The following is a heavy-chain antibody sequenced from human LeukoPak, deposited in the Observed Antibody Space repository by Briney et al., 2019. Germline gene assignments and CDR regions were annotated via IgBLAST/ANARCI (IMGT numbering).Heavy chain of an antibody. CDR2: INHSGST. J-gene: IGHJ3*02. Sequence: PSETLSLTCTVSGGSISTFFWSWVRQPAGKGLEWIGEINHSGSTNYNPSLKSRVTISVDTSKNQFSLKLSSVTAADTAVYYCASGRADAFDIWGQGTMVTVSS. CDR3: ASGRADAFDI. CDR1: GGSISTFF. V-gene: IGHV4-34*01.